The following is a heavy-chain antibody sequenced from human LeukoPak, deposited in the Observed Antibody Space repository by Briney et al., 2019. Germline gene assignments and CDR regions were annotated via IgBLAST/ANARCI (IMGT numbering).Heavy chain of an antibody. Sequence: EPGGSLRLSCAASGFTFSSYAMSWVRQAPGKGLEWVSAISGSGGSTYYADSVKGRFTISRDNSKNTLYLQMNSLRAEDTAVYYCAKDRSRNDYGDLYDAFDIWGQGTMVTVSS. CDR1: GFTFSSYA. D-gene: IGHD4-17*01. CDR2: ISGSGGST. V-gene: IGHV3-23*01. CDR3: AKDRSRNDYGDLYDAFDI. J-gene: IGHJ3*02.